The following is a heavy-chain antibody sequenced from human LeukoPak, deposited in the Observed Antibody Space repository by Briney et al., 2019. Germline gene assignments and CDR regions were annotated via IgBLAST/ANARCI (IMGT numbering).Heavy chain of an antibody. CDR3: ARYVGTLGFDY. CDR1: GGSISSGSYY. Sequence: SETLSLTCTVSGGSISSGSYYWSWIRQPAGKGLEFIGRIYTSGGTNYNSSLKSRVTISVDTSKNQCSLKLSSVTAADTAVYYCARYVGTLGFDYWGQGTLVTVSS. J-gene: IGHJ4*02. V-gene: IGHV4-61*02. D-gene: IGHD1-1*01. CDR2: IYTSGGT.